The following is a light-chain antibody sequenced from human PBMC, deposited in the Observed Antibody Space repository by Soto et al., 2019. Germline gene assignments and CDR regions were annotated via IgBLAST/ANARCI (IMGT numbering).Light chain of an antibody. J-gene: IGKJ5*01. Sequence: EIVLTQSPATRSLSPGGRGRRCCGGSQSVSSSYLAWYQQQPALAPRLLIYATSRRASGVPARSSGSGSGTDVTLTISSREAEHFALYYCQQRNAWPPITFGQGTRLEI. CDR1: QSVSSSY. V-gene: IGKV3D-20*02. CDR3: QQRNAWPPIT. CDR2: ATS.